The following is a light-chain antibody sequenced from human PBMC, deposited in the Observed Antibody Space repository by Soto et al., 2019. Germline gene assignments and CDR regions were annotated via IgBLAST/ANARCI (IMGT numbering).Light chain of an antibody. CDR1: QSVSSY. J-gene: IGKJ1*01. CDR3: QQRSNWPRT. CDR2: DAS. Sequence: EIVLTQSPATLSLSPGERATLSCRASQSVSSYLAWYQQKPGQAPRVLIYDASNRATGIPARFSGSGSGTDFNLTISSLEPEGFAVYYCQQRSNWPRTFGQGTRVEIK. V-gene: IGKV3-11*01.